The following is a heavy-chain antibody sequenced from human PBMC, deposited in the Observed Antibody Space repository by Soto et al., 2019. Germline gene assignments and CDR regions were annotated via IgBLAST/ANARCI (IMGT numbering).Heavy chain of an antibody. V-gene: IGHV4-4*07. CDR2: IYSSGST. CDR3: ARSSHKESWFDP. CDR1: GGSVNNFY. D-gene: IGHD6-13*01. J-gene: IGHJ5*02. Sequence: SETLSLTCTVSGGSVNNFYWNWIRQPAGKGLEWIGRIYSSGSTNYNPSLRSRVTMSVDTSKNQFSLKLNSVTAADTAVYYCARSSHKESWFDPWGQGTLVTVSS.